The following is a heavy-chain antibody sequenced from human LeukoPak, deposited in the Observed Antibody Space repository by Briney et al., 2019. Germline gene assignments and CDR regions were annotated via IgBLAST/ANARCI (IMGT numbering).Heavy chain of an antibody. Sequence: PGGSLRLSRAASGFTFSDSAMHWVRQAAGKGLEWVGRIRSKANNDATAYVASVNGRFTISRDDSKNTAYLQMNSLRTEDTAVYYCLRFPDSYNKGGYWGQGTLVTVSS. V-gene: IGHV3-73*01. CDR3: LRFPDSYNKGGY. J-gene: IGHJ4*02. D-gene: IGHD1-14*01. CDR1: GFTFSDSA. CDR2: IRSKANNDAT.